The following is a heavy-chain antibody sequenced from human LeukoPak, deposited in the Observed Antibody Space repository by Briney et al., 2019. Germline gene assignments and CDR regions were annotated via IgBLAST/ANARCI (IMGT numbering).Heavy chain of an antibody. Sequence: ASVKVSCKASGYTFTGYYMHWVRQAPGQGLEWMGGIIPIFGTANYAQKFQGRVTITADESTSTAYMELSSLRSEDTAVYYCARGKIVPAAISNWFDPWGQGTLVTVSS. CDR3: ARGKIVPAAISNWFDP. J-gene: IGHJ5*02. CDR2: IIPIFGTA. V-gene: IGHV1-69*13. D-gene: IGHD2-2*01. CDR1: GYTFTGYY.